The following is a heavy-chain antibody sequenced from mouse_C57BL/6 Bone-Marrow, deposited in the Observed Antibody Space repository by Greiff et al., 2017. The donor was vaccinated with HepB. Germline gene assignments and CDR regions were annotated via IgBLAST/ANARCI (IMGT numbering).Heavy chain of an antibody. V-gene: IGHV1-26*01. Sequence: VQLQQSGPELVKPGASVKISCKASGYTFTDYYMNWVKQSHGKSLEWIGDINPNNGGTSYNQKFKGKATLTVDKSSSTAYMELRSLTFEDSAVYYWARGRLRRGSFYAMDYWGQGTSVTVSS. D-gene: IGHD2-4*01. CDR2: INPNNGGT. CDR1: GYTFTDYY. J-gene: IGHJ4*01. CDR3: ARGRLRRGSFYAMDY.